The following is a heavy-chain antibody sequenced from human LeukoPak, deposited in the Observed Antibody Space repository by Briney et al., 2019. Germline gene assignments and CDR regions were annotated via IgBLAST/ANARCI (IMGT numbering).Heavy chain of an antibody. V-gene: IGHV3-48*03. J-gene: IGHJ4*02. CDR1: GFTFSSYE. CDR3: ARVAVAGIFLDY. CDR2: ISSSGSTI. D-gene: IGHD6-19*01. Sequence: PPGGSLRLSCAASGFTFSSYEMNWVRQAPGKGLKWVSYISSSGSTIYYADSVKGRFTISRDNAKNSLYLQMNSLRAEDTAVYYCARVAVAGIFLDYWGQGTLVTVSS.